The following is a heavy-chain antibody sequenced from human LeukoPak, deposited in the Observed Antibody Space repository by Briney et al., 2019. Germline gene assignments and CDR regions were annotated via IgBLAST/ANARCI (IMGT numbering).Heavy chain of an antibody. Sequence: PSETLSLTCTVSAGSISSYYWSWIRQPPGKGLEWIGCIDYSGSTNYNPSLNSRLAISVDTSKNQFSLKLSSVTAADTAMYYCARHNYYGRYGQDVWGPGTTVTVSS. J-gene: IGHJ6*02. CDR2: IDYSGST. CDR3: ARHNYYGRYGQDV. CDR1: AGSISSYY. V-gene: IGHV4-59*08. D-gene: IGHD3-10*01.